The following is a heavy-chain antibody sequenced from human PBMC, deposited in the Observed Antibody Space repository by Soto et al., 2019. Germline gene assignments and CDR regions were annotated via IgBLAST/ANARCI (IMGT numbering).Heavy chain of an antibody. V-gene: IGHV1-69*01. CDR1: GGTFSSYA. CDR2: IIPIFGTA. Sequence: QVQLVQSGAEVKKPGSSVKVSCKASGGTFSSYAISWVRQAPGQGLEWMGGIIPIFGTANYAQKFQGRVTITADESTSKAYMEMSSLRSEDTAVYYCARDGRGYQLLGDYYGMDVWGQGTTVTVSS. D-gene: IGHD2-2*01. CDR3: ARDGRGYQLLGDYYGMDV. J-gene: IGHJ6*02.